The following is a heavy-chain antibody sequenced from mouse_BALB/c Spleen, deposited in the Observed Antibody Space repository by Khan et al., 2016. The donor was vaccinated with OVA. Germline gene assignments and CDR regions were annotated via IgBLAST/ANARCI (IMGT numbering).Heavy chain of an antibody. J-gene: IGHJ3*01. V-gene: IGHV3-8*02. Sequence: EVQLQESGPSLVKPSQTLSLTCSVTGDSITSGYWSWIRKFPGNKLEYMGYMIYTGYTDYNPSLNSRLAITRHTSKNQYYLQFNSMTSEDTAAYYCARSTLRYAFAYWGQGTLVTVSA. CDR1: GDSITSGY. CDR3: ARSTLRYAFAY. CDR2: MIYTGYT. D-gene: IGHD2-14*01.